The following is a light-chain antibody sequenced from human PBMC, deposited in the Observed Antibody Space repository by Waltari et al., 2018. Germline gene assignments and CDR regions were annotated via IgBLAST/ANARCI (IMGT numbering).Light chain of an antibody. J-gene: IGLJ1*01. CDR2: DVT. V-gene: IGLV2-14*03. CDR1: SSDVGTYDY. Sequence: QSALTQPASVSGSPGQSITISCPGPSSDVGTYDYVSWSQHPPGKAPKLMIYDVTKRPSGIANRFSGSKSGNTASLTISGLQAEDEADYYCSSYTTSSTVYVFGTGTKVTVL. CDR3: SSYTTSSTVYV.